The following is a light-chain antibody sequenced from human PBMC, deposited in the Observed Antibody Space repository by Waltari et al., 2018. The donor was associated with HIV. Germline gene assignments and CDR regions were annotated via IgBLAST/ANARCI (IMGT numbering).Light chain of an antibody. CDR1: SSQIGAGFD. CDR2: GDT. V-gene: IGLV1-40*01. J-gene: IGLJ3*02. CDR3: QSYDSGLSVV. Sequence: QSVLTPPPPVSGAPGQRVTIPCTGNSSQIGAGFDANWYQQVPATAPTLLIYGDTNRPSGVPDRFSGSKSGTAASLAITGLQAEDEADYYCQSYDSGLSVVFGGGTRLTVL.